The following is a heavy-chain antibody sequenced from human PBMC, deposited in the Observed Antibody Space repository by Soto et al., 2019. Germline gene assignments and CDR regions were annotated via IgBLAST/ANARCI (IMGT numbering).Heavy chain of an antibody. V-gene: IGHV1-69*06. D-gene: IGHD5-18*01. CDR3: ARTGRIQLWLTSNWFDP. CDR1: GGTFSSYA. Sequence: SVKVSCKASGGTFSSYAISWVRQAPGQGLEWMGGIIPIFGTANYAQKFQGRVTITADKSTSTAYMELSSLRSEDTAVYYCARTGRIQLWLTSNWFDPWGQGTLVTVSS. J-gene: IGHJ5*02. CDR2: IIPIFGTA.